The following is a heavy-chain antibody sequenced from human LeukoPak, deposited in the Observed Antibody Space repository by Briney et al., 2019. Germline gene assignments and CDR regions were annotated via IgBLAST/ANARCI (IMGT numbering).Heavy chain of an antibody. D-gene: IGHD6-6*01. CDR3: ARGHLRYSSSSPETALDY. CDR1: GSTFTSYY. CDR2: INTSGGST. J-gene: IGHJ4*02. Sequence: ASVKLSCNASGSTFTSYYMHWVRLRPGQGLEWKGIINTSGGSTSYAQKFQGRGTMTRDMSTSTVYMELSSLRSEDTAVYYCARGHLRYSSSSPETALDYWGQGTLVTVSS. V-gene: IGHV1-46*01.